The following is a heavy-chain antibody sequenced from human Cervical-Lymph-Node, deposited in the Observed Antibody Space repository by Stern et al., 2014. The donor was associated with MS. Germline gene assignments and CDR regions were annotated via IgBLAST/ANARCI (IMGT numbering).Heavy chain of an antibody. Sequence: QVQLVESGGGVVQPGRSLRLSCAASGFTFSSYAMHWVRQAPGKGLEWVAVISYDGSNKYYADSVKGRFTISRDNSKKTLYLQMNSLRAEDTAVYYCAREMIAAAGTIPFDYWGQGTLVTVSS. CDR3: AREMIAAAGTIPFDY. CDR2: ISYDGSNK. J-gene: IGHJ4*02. D-gene: IGHD6-13*01. V-gene: IGHV3-30*01. CDR1: GFTFSSYA.